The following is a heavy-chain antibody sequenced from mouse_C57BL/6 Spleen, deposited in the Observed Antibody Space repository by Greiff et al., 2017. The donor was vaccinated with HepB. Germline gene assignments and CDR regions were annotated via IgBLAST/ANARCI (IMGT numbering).Heavy chain of an antibody. Sequence: QVQLQQPGAELVKPGASVKMSCKASGYTFTSYWITWVKQRPGQGLEWIGDIYPGSGSTNYNEKFKSKATLTVDTSSSTAYMQLSSLTSGDSAVYYCARSGYDYPYYAMDYWGQGTSVTVSS. CDR3: ARSGYDYPYYAMDY. D-gene: IGHD2-4*01. CDR1: GYTFTSYW. V-gene: IGHV1-55*01. J-gene: IGHJ4*01. CDR2: IYPGSGST.